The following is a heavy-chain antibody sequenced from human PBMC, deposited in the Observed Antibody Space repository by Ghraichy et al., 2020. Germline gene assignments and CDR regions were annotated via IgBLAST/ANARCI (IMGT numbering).Heavy chain of an antibody. Sequence: LSLTCAASGFTFSSYAMSWVRQAPGKGLECVSAISGSGGNTYYADSVKGRFTFSRDNSKNTLYLQMNSLRAKDTAVYYCAKDVGRGGGTCVQHWGQGTLVGVAS. V-gene: IGHV3-23*01. J-gene: IGHJ1*01. D-gene: IGHD2-15*01. CDR3: AKDVGRGGGTCVQH. CDR1: GFTFSSYA. CDR2: ISGSGGNT.